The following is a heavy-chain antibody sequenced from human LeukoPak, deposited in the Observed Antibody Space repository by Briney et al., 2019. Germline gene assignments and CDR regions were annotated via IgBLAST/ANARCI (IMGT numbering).Heavy chain of an antibody. V-gene: IGHV1-2*02. CDR1: VYTFTGCY. CDR2: MNPNYSGN. Sequence: ASVKVSCKASVYTFTGCYIHWVRQAPGQGLEWMGWMNPNYSGNNYGQKFHGRVTMPRDTSISTAYMELSRMRSDDTAVYYCARVGYYYDGSGPLEYWGQGNLVTVSS. J-gene: IGHJ4*02. CDR3: ARVGYYYDGSGPLEY. D-gene: IGHD3-22*01.